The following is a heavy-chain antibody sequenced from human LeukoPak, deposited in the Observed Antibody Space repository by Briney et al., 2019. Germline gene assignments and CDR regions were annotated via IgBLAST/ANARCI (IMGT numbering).Heavy chain of an antibody. V-gene: IGHV6-1*01. CDR2: TYYRSKWYN. CDR3: ARSHNWFDP. J-gene: IGHJ5*02. CDR1: GDSVSSNSAA. Sequence: SQTLSLTCAISGDSVSSNSAAWNWIRQSPSGGLEWLGRTYYRSKWYNDYAVPVKSRITINPDTSKNQFSLQLNSVTPEDTALYYCARSHNWFDPWGQGTLVTVSS.